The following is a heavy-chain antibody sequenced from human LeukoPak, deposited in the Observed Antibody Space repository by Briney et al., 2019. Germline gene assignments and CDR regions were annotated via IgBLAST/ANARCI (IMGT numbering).Heavy chain of an antibody. CDR2: INPNSGGT. CDR1: GYTFTGYY. D-gene: IGHD3-22*01. V-gene: IGHV1-2*04. J-gene: IGHJ6*02. Sequence: GASVKVSCKASGYTFTGYYMHWVRQAPGQGLEWMGWINPNSGGTNYAQKFQGWVTMTRDTSISTAYMELSRLRSDDTAVYYCAINTYYYDSSGYYYYYYGMDVWGQGTTVTVSS. CDR3: AINTYYYDSSGYYYYYYGMDV.